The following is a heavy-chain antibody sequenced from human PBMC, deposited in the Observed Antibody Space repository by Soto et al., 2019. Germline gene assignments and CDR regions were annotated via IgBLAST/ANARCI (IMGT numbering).Heavy chain of an antibody. D-gene: IGHD6-25*01. CDR3: APQRGPTSTGYYYYGMDV. CDR1: GYSFTSYW. CDR2: IDPSDSYT. J-gene: IGHJ6*02. Sequence: PVESLKISCKGSGYSFTSYWISWVRQMPGKGLEGMGRIDPSDSYTNYSPSFQGHVTISADKSISTAYLQWSSLKASDTAMYYCAPQRGPTSTGYYYYGMDVWRQGTTVTVSS. V-gene: IGHV5-10-1*01.